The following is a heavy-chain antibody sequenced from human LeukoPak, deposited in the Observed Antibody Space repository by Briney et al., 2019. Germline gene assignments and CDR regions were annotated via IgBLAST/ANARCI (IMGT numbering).Heavy chain of an antibody. D-gene: IGHD2-15*01. CDR1: GYAFSNYA. CDR2: INTNTGNP. CDR3: ARNGLYCSGGSRWFDP. V-gene: IGHV7-4-1*02. J-gene: IGHJ5*02. Sequence: ASVKVSCKASGYAFSNYAMNWVRQAPGQGLEWMGWINTNTGNPTYAQDFTGRFVFSLDTSVSTAYLQISSLKAEDTAVYYCARNGLYCSGGSRWFDPWGQGTLVTVSS.